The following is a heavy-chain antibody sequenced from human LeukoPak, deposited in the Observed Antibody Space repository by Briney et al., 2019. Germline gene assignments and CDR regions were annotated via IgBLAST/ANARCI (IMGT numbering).Heavy chain of an antibody. J-gene: IGHJ6*03. CDR2: IRGSGGST. CDR3: AKDRYGDYEAPFHYYMDA. Sequence: GGSLRLSCAASGFTFSNYAMSWVRQAPGKGLEWVSTIRGSGGSTHYADPVKGRFTISRDNSKNTVYLQMNSLRAEDTAVYYCAKDRYGDYEAPFHYYMDAWGRGTTVTVSS. CDR1: GFTFSNYA. V-gene: IGHV3-23*01. D-gene: IGHD5-12*01.